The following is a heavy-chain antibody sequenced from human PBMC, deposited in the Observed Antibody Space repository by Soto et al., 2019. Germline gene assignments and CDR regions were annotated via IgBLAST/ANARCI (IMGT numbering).Heavy chain of an antibody. J-gene: IGHJ4*02. CDR3: AKDGYSSGWSNYFDY. CDR1: GFTFSSYG. CDR2: ISYDGSNK. Sequence: GGSLRLSCAASGFTFSSYGMHWVRQAPGKGLEWVAVISYDGSNKYYADSVKGRFTISRDNSKNTLYLQMNSLRAEDTAVYYCAKDGYSSGWSNYFDYWGQGTLVTVSS. V-gene: IGHV3-30*18. D-gene: IGHD6-19*01.